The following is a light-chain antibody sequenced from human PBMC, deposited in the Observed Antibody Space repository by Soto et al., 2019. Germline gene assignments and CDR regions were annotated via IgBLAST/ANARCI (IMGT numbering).Light chain of an antibody. CDR1: QSISSW. J-gene: IGKJ5*01. V-gene: IGKV1-33*01. CDR3: HQYDNLPPT. Sequence: DIQMTQSPSTLSASVGDRVTITCRASQSISSWLAWYQQKPGKAPKLLIYDASNLETGVPSRFSGSGSRTEYSFTISSLQPDDIATYFCHQYDNLPPTFGQGTRLEIK. CDR2: DAS.